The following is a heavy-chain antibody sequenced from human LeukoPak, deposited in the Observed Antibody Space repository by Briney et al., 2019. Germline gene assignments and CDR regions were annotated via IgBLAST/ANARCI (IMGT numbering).Heavy chain of an antibody. CDR1: GGSISSSSYY. CDR2: IYYSGST. CDR3: ASTVRGVISYSDY. D-gene: IGHD3-10*01. Sequence: PSETLSLTCTVSGGSISSSSYYWGWIRQPPGKGLEWIGSIYYSGSTYYNPSLKSRVTISVDTSKNQFSLKLSSVTAADTAVYYCASTVRGVISYSDYWGQGTLVTVSS. J-gene: IGHJ4*02. V-gene: IGHV4-39*01.